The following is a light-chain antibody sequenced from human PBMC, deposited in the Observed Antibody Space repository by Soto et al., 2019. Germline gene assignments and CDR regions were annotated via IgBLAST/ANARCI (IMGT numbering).Light chain of an antibody. J-gene: IGLJ1*01. CDR1: SSDVGNYIY. V-gene: IGLV2-14*01. Sequence: QSALPQPASVSGSPGQSITISCTGTSSDVGNYIYVFWFQQHPGKAPKLIISEVSNRPSGVSSRFSGSKSGNTASLTISGLQAEDEAHYYCTSYTTNSTYVFGTGTKVTVL. CDR2: EVS. CDR3: TSYTTNSTYV.